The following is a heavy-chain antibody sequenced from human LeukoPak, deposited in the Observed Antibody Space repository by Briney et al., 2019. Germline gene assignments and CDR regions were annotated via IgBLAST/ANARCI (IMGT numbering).Heavy chain of an antibody. Sequence: GESLKISCKGSGYSFTNYWIGWVRQMPGKGLELMGIIYSGDSDTRYSPSFQGQVTISADKSINTAYLQWSSLRASDTAIYYCVRSTTVATFNRFDLWGQGTLVTVSS. V-gene: IGHV5-51*01. CDR2: IYSGDSDT. CDR3: VRSTTVATFNRFDL. D-gene: IGHD4-23*01. J-gene: IGHJ5*02. CDR1: GYSFTNYW.